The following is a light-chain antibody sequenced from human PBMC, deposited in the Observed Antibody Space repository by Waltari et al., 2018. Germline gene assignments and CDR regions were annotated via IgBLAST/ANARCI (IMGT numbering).Light chain of an antibody. CDR2: DAS. V-gene: IGKV3D-11*02. CDR1: QSVSSY. Sequence: EIVLTQSPATLSLSPGERATLSCRASQSVSSYLAWYQQKPGQAPRLLIYDASNRATGIPARFSGSGPVTDFTLTISSLEPEDFAVYYCQQRSNWHRTFGQGTKLEIK. CDR3: QQRSNWHRT. J-gene: IGKJ2*01.